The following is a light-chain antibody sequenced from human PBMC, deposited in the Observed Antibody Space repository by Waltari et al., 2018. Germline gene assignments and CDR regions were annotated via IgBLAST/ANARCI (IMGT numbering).Light chain of an antibody. V-gene: IGLV8-61*01. J-gene: IGLJ3*02. Sequence: TPGQVPRRLGWKARGRSGGVPDRFAGPSLGNTAALTVTGAQADDESDYYCALYMGSGIWVFGGGTRLTVL. CDR3: ALYMGSGIWV. CDR2: KAR.